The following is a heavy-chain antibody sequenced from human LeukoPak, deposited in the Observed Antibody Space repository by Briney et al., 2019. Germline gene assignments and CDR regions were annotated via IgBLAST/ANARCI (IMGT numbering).Heavy chain of an antibody. J-gene: IGHJ4*02. V-gene: IGHV3-23*01. Sequence: PGGSLRLSCAASGFTFSSYAMRWVRQAPGKGLEWVSSISGSGGSTYYADSVKGRFTISRDNSKNTLYLQMNSLRAEDTAVYYCATPPTVTRNYWGQGTLVTVSS. CDR2: ISGSGGST. D-gene: IGHD4-17*01. CDR3: ATPPTVTRNY. CDR1: GFTFSSYA.